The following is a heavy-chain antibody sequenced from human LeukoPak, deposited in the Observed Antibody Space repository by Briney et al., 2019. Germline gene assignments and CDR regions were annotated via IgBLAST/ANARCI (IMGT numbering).Heavy chain of an antibody. Sequence: GWSLRLSCAASGFTFSSYSMNWVRQAPGKGPEWVSSISSSSYIYYADSVKGRFTISRDNAKNSLYLQMNSLGAEDTAVYYCARDDSSGYYFDYWGQGTLVTVSS. J-gene: IGHJ4*02. D-gene: IGHD3-22*01. CDR1: GFTFSSYS. V-gene: IGHV3-21*01. CDR3: ARDDSSGYYFDY. CDR2: ISSSSYI.